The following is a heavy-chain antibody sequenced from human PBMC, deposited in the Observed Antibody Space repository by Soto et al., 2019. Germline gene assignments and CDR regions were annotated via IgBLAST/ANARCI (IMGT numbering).Heavy chain of an antibody. CDR2: INAGNGNT. CDR1: GYTFTSYA. D-gene: IGHD3-10*01. V-gene: IGHV1-3*01. Sequence: GASVKVSCKASGYTFTSYAMHWVLQAPGQRLEWMGWINAGNGNTKYSQKFQGRVTITRDTSASTAYMELSSLRSEDTAVYYCARDRRTGSYFGYWGQGTLVTVSS. CDR3: ARDRRTGSYFGY. J-gene: IGHJ4*02.